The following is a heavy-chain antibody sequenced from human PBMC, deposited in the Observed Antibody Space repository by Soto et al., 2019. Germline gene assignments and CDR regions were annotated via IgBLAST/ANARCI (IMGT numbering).Heavy chain of an antibody. J-gene: IGHJ4*02. D-gene: IGHD6-25*01. CDR3: TRHVSANGFDY. V-gene: IGHV3-73*01. CDR1: GFTFSGSA. Sequence: EVQLEESGGGLVQPGGSLKLSCAASGFTFSGSAMHWVRQASGKGLEWVGRIRSKANSYATAYAASVTGRFTISRDESKNTAYLQMNSLKTEDTAVYYCTRHVSANGFDYWGQGTLVTVSS. CDR2: IRSKANSYAT.